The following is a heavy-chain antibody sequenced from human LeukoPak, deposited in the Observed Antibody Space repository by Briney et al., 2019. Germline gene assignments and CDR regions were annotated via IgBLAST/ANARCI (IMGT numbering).Heavy chain of an antibody. Sequence: GGSLRLSCSASGFTFSSYAMHWVRQAPGKGLEYVSAISSHGGSTYYADSVKGRFTISRDNSKDTLYLQMSSLRAEDTAVYYCVKDEAPYYYDSSGYYFGDWGQGTLVTVSS. D-gene: IGHD3-22*01. J-gene: IGHJ4*02. CDR2: ISSHGGST. CDR1: GFTFSSYA. CDR3: VKDEAPYYYDSSGYYFGD. V-gene: IGHV3-64D*09.